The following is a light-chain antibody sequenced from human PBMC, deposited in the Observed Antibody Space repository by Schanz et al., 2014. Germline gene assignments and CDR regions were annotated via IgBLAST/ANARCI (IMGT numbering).Light chain of an antibody. CDR3: QQSYSSPSIT. Sequence: DIQMTQSPSSLSASIGDRVTITCRASQSISTYLNWYQQKPGKAPKLLIYAASCLQSGVPSRFSGSGSGTDFTLTISSLQPEDFATYYCQQSYSSPSITFGQGTKVEIK. CDR2: AAS. CDR1: QSISTY. V-gene: IGKV1-39*01. J-gene: IGKJ1*01.